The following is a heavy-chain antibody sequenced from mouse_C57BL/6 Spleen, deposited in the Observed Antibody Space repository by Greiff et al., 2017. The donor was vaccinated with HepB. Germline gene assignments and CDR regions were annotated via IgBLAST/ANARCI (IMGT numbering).Heavy chain of an antibody. CDR1: GYTFTSYW. J-gene: IGHJ4*01. D-gene: IGHD1-1*01. CDR3: ARRYGSSLPYMDY. Sequence: QVQLQQPGAELVMPGASVKLSCKASGYTFTSYWMHWVKQRPGQGLEWSGEIDPSDSYTNYNQKFKGKSTLTVDKSSSTAYMQLSSLTSEDSAVYYCARRYGSSLPYMDYWGQGTSVTVSS. V-gene: IGHV1-69*01. CDR2: IDPSDSYT.